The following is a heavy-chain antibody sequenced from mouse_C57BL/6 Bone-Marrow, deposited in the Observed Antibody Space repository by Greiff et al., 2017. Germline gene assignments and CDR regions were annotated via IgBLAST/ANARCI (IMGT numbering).Heavy chain of an antibody. J-gene: IGHJ2*01. V-gene: IGHV3-1*01. CDR3: ARGGRLYYGLPFDY. D-gene: IGHD2-1*01. Sequence: EVQVVESGPGMVKPSQSLSLTCTVTGYSITSGYDWHWIRHFPGNKLEWMGYISYSGSTNYNPSLKSRISITHDTSKNHFFLKLNSVTTEDTATYYCARGGRLYYGLPFDYWGQGTTLTVSS. CDR2: ISYSGST. CDR1: GYSITSGYD.